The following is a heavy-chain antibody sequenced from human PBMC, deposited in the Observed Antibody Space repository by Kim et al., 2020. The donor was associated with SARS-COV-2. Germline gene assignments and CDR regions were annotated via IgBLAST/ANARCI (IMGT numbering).Heavy chain of an antibody. Sequence: SETLSLTCAVYGGSFSGYYWSWIRQPPGKGLEWIGEINHSGSTNYNPSLKSRVTISVDTSKNQFSLKLSSVTAADTAVYYCARGTYSSGWFYGRVYDYWGQGTLVTVSS. CDR1: GGSFSGYY. CDR3: ARGTYSSGWFYGRVYDY. J-gene: IGHJ4*02. D-gene: IGHD6-19*01. V-gene: IGHV4-34*01. CDR2: INHSGST.